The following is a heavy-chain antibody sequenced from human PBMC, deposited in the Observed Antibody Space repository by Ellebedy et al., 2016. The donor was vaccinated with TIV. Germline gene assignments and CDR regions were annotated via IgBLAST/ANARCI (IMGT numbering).Heavy chain of an antibody. CDR2: INPYSGGQ. Sequence: ASVKVSCKTSGYVFTAYYIHWVRQGPGQGLEWMGWINPYSGGQNLPQKFQGRVTMTRDTSVNTAYMELTRLQSDDTAVYYCERVLRATSGLDVWGQGTTVIVS. CDR3: ERVLRATSGLDV. J-gene: IGHJ6*02. V-gene: IGHV1-2*02. CDR1: GYVFTAYY. D-gene: IGHD4/OR15-4a*01.